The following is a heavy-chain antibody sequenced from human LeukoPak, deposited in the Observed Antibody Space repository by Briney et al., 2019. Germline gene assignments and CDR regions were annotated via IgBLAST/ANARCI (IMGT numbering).Heavy chain of an antibody. V-gene: IGHV3-21*01. CDR3: ARDSAYSSNFDY. D-gene: IGHD6-13*01. J-gene: IGHJ4*02. CDR1: GFTFSSYS. CDR2: ISSSSSYI. Sequence: PGGSLRLSCAVSGFTFSSYSMNWVRQAPGKGLEWVSSISSSSSYIYYADSVKGRFTISRDNAKNSLYLQMNSLRAEDTAVYYCARDSAYSSNFDYWGQGTLVTVSS.